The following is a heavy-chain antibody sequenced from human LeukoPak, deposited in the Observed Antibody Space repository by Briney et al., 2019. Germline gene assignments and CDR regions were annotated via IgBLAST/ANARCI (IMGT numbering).Heavy chain of an antibody. CDR1: GGSFNGYY. Sequence: PSETLSLTCAVYGGSFNGYYWSWIRQPPGKGLEWIGEINHSGSTNYSPSLKSRVTLSVDTSKNQFSLRLSSVTAADTAVYYCARGEWYNWFDPWGQGTLVTVSS. D-gene: IGHD2-8*01. J-gene: IGHJ5*02. CDR2: INHSGST. V-gene: IGHV4-34*01. CDR3: ARGEWYNWFDP.